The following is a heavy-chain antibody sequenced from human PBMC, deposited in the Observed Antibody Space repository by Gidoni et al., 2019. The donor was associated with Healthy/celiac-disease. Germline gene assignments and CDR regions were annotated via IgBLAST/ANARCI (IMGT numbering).Heavy chain of an antibody. Sequence: EVQLLESGGGLVQPGGSLRLSCAASGFTFSSYAMSWVCQAPGKGLEWVSAISGSGGSTYYADSVKGRFTISRDNSKNTLYLQMNSLRAEDTAVYYCAKDLRWFGELLKYYFDYWGQGTLVTVSS. J-gene: IGHJ4*02. CDR2: ISGSGGST. D-gene: IGHD3-10*01. V-gene: IGHV3-23*01. CDR1: GFTFSSYA. CDR3: AKDLRWFGELLKYYFDY.